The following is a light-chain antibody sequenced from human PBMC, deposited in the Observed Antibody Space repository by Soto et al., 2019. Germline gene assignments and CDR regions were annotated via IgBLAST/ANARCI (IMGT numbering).Light chain of an antibody. Sequence: QSALTQPPSASGSPGQSVIISCTGTSSDVGGYDYVSWYQQHPGKAPKLMIYEVNKRPSGVPDLFSASKSGSTASLTVSGLQAEDEADYYCSSYAGSINWVFGGGTKLTVL. CDR3: SSYAGSINWV. CDR1: SSDVGGYDY. CDR2: EVN. J-gene: IGLJ3*02. V-gene: IGLV2-8*01.